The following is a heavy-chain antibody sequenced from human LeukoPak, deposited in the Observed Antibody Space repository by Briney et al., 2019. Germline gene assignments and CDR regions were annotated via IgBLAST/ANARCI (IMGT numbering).Heavy chain of an antibody. Sequence: ASVKVSCKASGYTFTSYDINWVRQATGQGLEWMGWMNPNSGNTGYAQKFQGRVTMTRNTSISTTYMELSSLRSEDTAVYYCARDGDDYGGNFDYWGQGTLVTVSS. D-gene: IGHD4-23*01. CDR1: GYTFTSYD. J-gene: IGHJ4*02. CDR2: MNPNSGNT. V-gene: IGHV1-8*01. CDR3: ARDGDDYGGNFDY.